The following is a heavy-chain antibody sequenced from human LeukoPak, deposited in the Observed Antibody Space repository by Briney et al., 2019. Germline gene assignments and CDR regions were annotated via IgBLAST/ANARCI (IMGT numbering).Heavy chain of an antibody. D-gene: IGHD3-3*01. V-gene: IGHV3-21*01. CDR3: ARGPDDFWSGYNWFDP. CDR2: ISSSSSYI. CDR1: GVTFSSYS. J-gene: IGHJ5*02. Sequence: GGSLRLSCAASGVTFSSYSMNWVRQAPGKGLEWVSSISSSSSYIYYADSVKGRFTISRDNAKNSLYLQMNSLRAEDTAVYYCARGPDDFWSGYNWFDPWGQGTLVTVSS.